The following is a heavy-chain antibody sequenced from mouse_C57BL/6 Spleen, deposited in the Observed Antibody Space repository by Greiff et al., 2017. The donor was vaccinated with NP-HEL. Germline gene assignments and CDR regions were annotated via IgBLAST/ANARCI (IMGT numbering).Heavy chain of an antibody. CDR3: ARGLHYYAMDY. Sequence: EVKLMESEGGLVQPGSSMKLSCTASGFTFSDYYMAWVRQVPEKGLEWVANINYDGSSTYYLDSLKSRFIISRDNAKNILYLQMSSLKSEDTATYYCARGLHYYAMDYWGQGTSVTVSS. CDR1: GFTFSDYY. V-gene: IGHV5-16*01. CDR2: INYDGSST. J-gene: IGHJ4*01.